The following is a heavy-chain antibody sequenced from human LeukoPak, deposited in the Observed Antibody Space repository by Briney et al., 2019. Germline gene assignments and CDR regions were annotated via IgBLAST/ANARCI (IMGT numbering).Heavy chain of an antibody. V-gene: IGHV4-61*02. D-gene: IGHD5-18*01. CDR1: GGSISSGSYY. CDR3: ARDRGYSYGYVPFDY. J-gene: IGHJ4*02. CDR2: IYTSGST. Sequence: PSETLSLTCTVSGGSISSGSYYWSWIRQPAGKGLEWIGRIYTSGSTNYNPSLKSRVTISVDTSKNQFSLKLSSVTAADTAVYYCARDRGYSYGYVPFDYWGQGTLVTVSS.